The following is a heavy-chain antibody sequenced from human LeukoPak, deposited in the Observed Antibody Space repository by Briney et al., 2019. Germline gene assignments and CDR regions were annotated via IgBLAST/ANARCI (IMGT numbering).Heavy chain of an antibody. CDR3: ARHKDIRFLEWLPIDY. CDR2: IYYSGST. D-gene: IGHD3-3*01. V-gene: IGHV4-59*08. Sequence: SETLSLTCTVSGGSISSYYWSWIRQPPGKGLEWIGCIYYSGSTNYNPSLKSRVTISVDTSKNQFSLKLSSVTAADTAVYYCARHKDIRFLEWLPIDYWGQGTLVTVSS. CDR1: GGSISSYY. J-gene: IGHJ4*02.